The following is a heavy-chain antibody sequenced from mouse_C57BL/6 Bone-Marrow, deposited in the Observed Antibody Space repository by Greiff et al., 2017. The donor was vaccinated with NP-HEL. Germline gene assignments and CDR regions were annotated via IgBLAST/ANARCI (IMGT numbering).Heavy chain of an antibody. Sequence: EVMLVESGGGLVKPGGSLKLSCAASGFTFSSYAMSWVRQTPEKRLEWVATISDGGSYTYYPDNVKGRFTISRDNAKNNLYLQMSHLKSEDTAMYYCARDRSLYGSSPAWFAYWGQGTLVTVSA. CDR2: ISDGGSYT. CDR3: ARDRSLYGSSPAWFAY. V-gene: IGHV5-4*01. CDR1: GFTFSSYA. J-gene: IGHJ3*01. D-gene: IGHD1-1*01.